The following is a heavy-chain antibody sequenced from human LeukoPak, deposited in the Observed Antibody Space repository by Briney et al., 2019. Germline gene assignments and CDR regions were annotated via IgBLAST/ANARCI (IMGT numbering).Heavy chain of an antibody. CDR1: GFTFSSYA. V-gene: IGHV3-23*01. J-gene: IGHJ4*02. D-gene: IGHD3-10*01. CDR3: AKDKYYYGSGSTDY. CDR2: ISGSGGST. Sequence: PGGSLRLSCAASGFTFSSYAMSWVRQAPGKGPEWVSAISGSGGSTYYADSVKGRFTISSDNSKNTLYLQMNSLRAEDTAVYYCAKDKYYYGSGSTDYWGQGTLVTYSS.